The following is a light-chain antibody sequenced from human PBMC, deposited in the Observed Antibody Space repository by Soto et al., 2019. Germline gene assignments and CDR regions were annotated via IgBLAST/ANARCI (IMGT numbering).Light chain of an antibody. J-gene: IGKJ4*01. Sequence: DIQMTQSPSSLSASVGDRVTITCRASQSISSYLNWYQQKPGKAPKLLISAASSLQSGVPSRFSGSGSGTDFTLTISSLQPEDFATYHCQQSYTTPLTFGGGTKVEIK. V-gene: IGKV1-39*01. CDR2: AAS. CDR3: QQSYTTPLT. CDR1: QSISSY.